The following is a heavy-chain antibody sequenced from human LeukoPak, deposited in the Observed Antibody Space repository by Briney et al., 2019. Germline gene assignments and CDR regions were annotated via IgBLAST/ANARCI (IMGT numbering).Heavy chain of an antibody. CDR1: GFTFSTYA. V-gene: IGHV3-23*01. D-gene: IGHD6-13*01. CDR2: ISGSGGTT. Sequence: GGSLRLSCAASGFTFSTYAMNWVRQAPGKGLEWVSGISGSGGTTYYADSVKGRLTISRDNSKNTLYLQMNYLRAEDTALYYCAKNIAAPTTPLDYWGQGTLVTVSS. CDR3: AKNIAAPTTPLDY. J-gene: IGHJ4*02.